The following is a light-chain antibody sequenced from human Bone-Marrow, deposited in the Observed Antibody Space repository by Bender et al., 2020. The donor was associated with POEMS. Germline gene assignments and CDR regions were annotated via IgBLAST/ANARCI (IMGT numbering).Light chain of an antibody. V-gene: IGLV3-1*01. J-gene: IGLJ2*01. CDR2: QDT. CDR1: KLGEEY. Sequence: SYELTQPPSVSVSPGQTATITCSGEKLGEEYACWYQQKPGQSPVVVIYQDTKRPSGIPERFSGSTSGNTAALTICGTQTMDEAAYSCQSWGSNTAVFGAGTKLTAL. CDR3: QSWGSNTAV.